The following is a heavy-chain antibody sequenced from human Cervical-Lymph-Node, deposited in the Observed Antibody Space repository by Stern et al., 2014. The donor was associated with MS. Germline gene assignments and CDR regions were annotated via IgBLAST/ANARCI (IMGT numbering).Heavy chain of an antibody. V-gene: IGHV3-11*01. CDR1: RFTFGDYY. D-gene: IGHD1-26*01. Sequence: QLVESGGGFVKPGGSLRLSCAASRFTFGDYYMSWIRQTPGKGLDCISYMSDSDSTRYYVDSVKGRFTISRDNAKNSLFLQMDSLRVDDTAVYYCARSSPGTYGRHFDSWGRGTLVTVSS. CDR3: ARSSPGTYGRHFDS. CDR2: MSDSDSTR. J-gene: IGHJ4*02.